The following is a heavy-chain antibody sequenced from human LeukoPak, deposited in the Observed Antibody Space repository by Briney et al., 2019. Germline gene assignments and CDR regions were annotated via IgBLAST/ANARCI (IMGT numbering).Heavy chain of an antibody. V-gene: IGHV1-2*02. J-gene: IGHJ4*02. CDR1: GYTFTDYY. CDR2: IVPNSGGT. Sequence: ASVKVSCKTPGYTFTDYYIHWVRQAPGQGLEWMGWIVPNSGGTNYVQRFQGRVTMTRDTSISTAYMELTRLRYDDTAVDYCATLGGTSFDYWGQGTLVTVSS. D-gene: IGHD1-1*01. CDR3: ATLGGTSFDY.